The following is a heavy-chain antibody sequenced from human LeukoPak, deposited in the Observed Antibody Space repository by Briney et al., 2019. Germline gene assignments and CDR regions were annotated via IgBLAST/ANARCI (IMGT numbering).Heavy chain of an antibody. D-gene: IGHD2-15*01. CDR2: INHSRST. V-gene: IGHV4-34*01. CDR3: ARAGPLGYCSGGSCYEYYYYYYYMDV. CDR1: GGSFSGYY. Sequence: SETLSLTCAVYGGSFSGYYWSWIRQPPGKGLEWIGEINHSRSTNYNPSLKSRVTISVDTSKNQFSLKLSSVTAADTAVYYCARAGPLGYCSGGSCYEYYYYYYYMDVWGKGTTVTVSS. J-gene: IGHJ6*03.